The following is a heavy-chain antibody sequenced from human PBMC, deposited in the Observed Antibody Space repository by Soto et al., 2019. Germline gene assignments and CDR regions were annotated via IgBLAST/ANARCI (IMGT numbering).Heavy chain of an antibody. CDR1: GFTFNNYD. Sequence: EVQLVESGGALVQPGGSLRLYCTASGFTFNNYDMHWLRQATGKGVEWRSGIGAAGDTYYPAAVNGRFTISRDNARNSLYLQMNSMSAAETAVYYCVRGVLGPGDYYYGMDVWGQGTTVTVSS. CDR3: VRGVLGPGDYYYGMDV. J-gene: IGHJ6*02. CDR2: IGAAGDT. V-gene: IGHV3-13*01. D-gene: IGHD2-8*02.